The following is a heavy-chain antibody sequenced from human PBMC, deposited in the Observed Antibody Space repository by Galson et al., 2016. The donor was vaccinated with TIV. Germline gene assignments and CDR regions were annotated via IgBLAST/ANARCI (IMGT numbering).Heavy chain of an antibody. V-gene: IGHV3-7*01. D-gene: IGHD5-12*01. CDR1: GFTSSRFS. Sequence: SLRLSCAASGFTSSRFSMTWVRQTSLRGLEWVANINQDGSGKHYVDSVKGRFTISRDNAKNSLYLQMNSLRVEGTAVYFCARALGYAEDIWGQGTLVTVSS. CDR3: ARALGYAEDI. CDR2: INQDGSGK. J-gene: IGHJ4*02.